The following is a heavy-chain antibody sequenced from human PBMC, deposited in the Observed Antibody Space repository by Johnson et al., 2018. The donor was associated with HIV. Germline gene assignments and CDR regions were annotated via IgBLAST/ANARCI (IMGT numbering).Heavy chain of an antibody. D-gene: IGHD5-18*01. J-gene: IGHJ3*01. Sequence: QEKLVESGGGVVQPGRSLRLSCAASGFSFSSYGMHWVRQAPGKGLEWVAVIWYDGSNKYYADSVKGRFTISRDNSKNSLYLQMGSLRAEDMAVYYCAREKAWIQMWDDAFDVWGQGTVVSVSP. V-gene: IGHV3-33*01. CDR3: AREKAWIQMWDDAFDV. CDR1: GFSFSSYG. CDR2: IWYDGSNK.